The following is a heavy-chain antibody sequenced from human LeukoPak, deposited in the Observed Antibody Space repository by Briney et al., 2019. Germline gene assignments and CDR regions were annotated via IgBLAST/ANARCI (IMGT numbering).Heavy chain of an antibody. V-gene: IGHV4-31*03. J-gene: IGHJ4*02. D-gene: IGHD2-2*01. CDR1: GGSISSGGYY. CDR2: IYYSGST. CDR3: AREGSTSTGIDY. Sequence: SQTLSLTCTVSGGSISSGGYYWSRIRQHPGKGLEWIGYIYYSGSTYYNPSLKSRVTISVDTSKNQFSLKLSSVTAADTAVYYCAREGSTSTGIDYWGQGTLVTVSS.